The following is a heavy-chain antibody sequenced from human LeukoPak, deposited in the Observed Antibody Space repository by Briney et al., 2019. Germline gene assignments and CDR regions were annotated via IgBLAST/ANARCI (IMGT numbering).Heavy chain of an antibody. J-gene: IGHJ3*02. Sequence: ASVKVSCKASGYTFTGYYMHWVRQAPGQGLEWMGWINPNSGGTNYAQKFQGRVTMTRDTSISTAYMELSRLRPDDAAVYYCARESIADYYDSTAFDIWGQGTMVTVSS. CDR1: GYTFTGYY. D-gene: IGHD3-22*01. V-gene: IGHV1-2*02. CDR3: ARESIADYYDSTAFDI. CDR2: INPNSGGT.